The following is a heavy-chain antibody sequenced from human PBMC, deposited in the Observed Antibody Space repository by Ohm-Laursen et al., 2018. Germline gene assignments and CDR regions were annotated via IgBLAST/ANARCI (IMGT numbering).Heavy chain of an antibody. CDR3: ARNVASGLDY. CDR2: ISANNGDT. D-gene: IGHD5-12*01. Sequence: ASVKVSCKSSGYTFSTNGLSWVRQAPGQGLEWMGWISANNGDTKYAQKLQGRVTMTTDTSTSTVYMDLSSLRSEDTAVYYCARNVASGLDYWGQGTLVTVSS. CDR1: GYTFSTNG. J-gene: IGHJ4*02. V-gene: IGHV1-18*01.